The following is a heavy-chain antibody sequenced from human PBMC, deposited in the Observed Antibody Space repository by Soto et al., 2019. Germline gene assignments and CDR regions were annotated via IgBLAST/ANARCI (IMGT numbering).Heavy chain of an antibody. CDR1: GGSISSSSYY. D-gene: IGHD2-2*01. J-gene: IGHJ4*02. CDR2: IYYSGST. V-gene: IGHV4-39*01. Sequence: PSETLSLTCTVSGGSISSSSYYWGWIRQPPGKGLEWIGSIYYSGSTYYNPSLKSRVTISVDTSKNQFSLKLSSVTAADTAVYYYASGGEFYLSDIVVVPAAMFDYWGQGTLVTVSS. CDR3: ASGGEFYLSDIVVVPAAMFDY.